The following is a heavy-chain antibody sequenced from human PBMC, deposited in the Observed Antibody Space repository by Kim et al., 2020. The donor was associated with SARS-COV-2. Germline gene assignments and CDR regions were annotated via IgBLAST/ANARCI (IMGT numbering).Heavy chain of an antibody. D-gene: IGHD4-4*01. CDR1: GGSLPFSTYY. J-gene: IGHJ4*02. CDR2: ISHSGST. CDR3: AVDPYSSLCGF. Sequence: SETLSLTCGVNGGSLPFSTYYWTWVRQTPGKGLEWIGEISHSGSTNYNSSLKSRVTMSVDTSKNQFSLRLNSVTAAETAVYYCAVDPYSSLCGFWAQGSLVTVSS. V-gene: IGHV4-34*01.